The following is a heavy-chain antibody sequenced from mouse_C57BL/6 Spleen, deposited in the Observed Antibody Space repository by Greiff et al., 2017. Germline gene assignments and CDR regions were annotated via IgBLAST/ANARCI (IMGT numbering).Heavy chain of an antibody. V-gene: IGHV1-7*01. Sequence: QVQLQQSGAELAKPGASVKLSCKASGYTFTSYWMHWVKQRPGQGLEWIGYINPSSGYTKYNQKFKDKATLTEDKSSSTAYMQLSSLTYEDSAVYYCARRSNYGAMDYWGQGTSVTVSS. J-gene: IGHJ4*01. D-gene: IGHD2-5*01. CDR1: GYTFTSYW. CDR2: INPSSGYT. CDR3: ARRSNYGAMDY.